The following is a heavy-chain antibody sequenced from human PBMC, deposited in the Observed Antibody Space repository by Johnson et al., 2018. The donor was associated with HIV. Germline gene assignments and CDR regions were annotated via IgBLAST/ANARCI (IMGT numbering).Heavy chain of an antibody. V-gene: IGHV3-66*01. Sequence: VQLVESGGGLVQPGGSLRLSCAASGFTVSSNYMSWVRQAPGKGLEWVSVIYSGGSTYYADSVKGRFTISRDNSKNTLYLQMNSLRAKDTAVYYCAKEMEGYYGSGKGDAFDIWGQGTMVTVSS. J-gene: IGHJ3*02. D-gene: IGHD3-10*01. CDR3: AKEMEGYYGSGKGDAFDI. CDR2: IYSGGST. CDR1: GFTVSSNY.